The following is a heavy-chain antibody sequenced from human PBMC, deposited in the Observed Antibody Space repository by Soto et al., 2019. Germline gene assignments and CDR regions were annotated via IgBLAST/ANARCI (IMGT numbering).Heavy chain of an antibody. CDR3: ARGLSMIVALDEYYFDY. CDR1: GFTFSSYA. D-gene: IGHD3-22*01. Sequence: GGSLRLSCAASGFTFSSYAMHWVRQAPGKGLEWVAVISYDGSNKYYADSVKGRFTISRDNSKNTLYLQMNSLRAEDTAVYYCARGLSMIVALDEYYFDYWGQGTLVTVSS. J-gene: IGHJ4*02. V-gene: IGHV3-30-3*01. CDR2: ISYDGSNK.